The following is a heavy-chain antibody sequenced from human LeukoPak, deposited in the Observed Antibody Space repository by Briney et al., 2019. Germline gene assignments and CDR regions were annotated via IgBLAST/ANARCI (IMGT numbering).Heavy chain of an antibody. V-gene: IGHV1-18*01. CDR2: ISPYNDNT. CDR3: ARDVSAMIEDY. D-gene: IGHD5-12*01. Sequence: ASVKVSCKASGYTFTSFGISWVRQVPGQGFEWMGWISPYNDNTNYAQKFQGRVTMTTDTSTSTAYMELRSLRSDDTAVYYCARDVSAMIEDYWGQGTLVTVSS. J-gene: IGHJ4*02. CDR1: GYTFTSFG.